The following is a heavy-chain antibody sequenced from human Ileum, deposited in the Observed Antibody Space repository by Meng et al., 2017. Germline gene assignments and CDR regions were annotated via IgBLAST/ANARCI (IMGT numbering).Heavy chain of an antibody. CDR1: GFRFSDYY. Sequence: QVQLVEVGGGLVEPGGSLRLSCAASGFRFSDYYMNWIRQAPGKGLEWISYISSGGSVVYYADSVKGRFTISRDNAENSLYLQMNNLRAEDTAVYYCAREGFKDRGFSYDTWGQGTLVTVSS. D-gene: IGHD5-18*01. CDR2: ISSGGSVV. CDR3: AREGFKDRGFSYDT. V-gene: IGHV3-11*01. J-gene: IGHJ4*02.